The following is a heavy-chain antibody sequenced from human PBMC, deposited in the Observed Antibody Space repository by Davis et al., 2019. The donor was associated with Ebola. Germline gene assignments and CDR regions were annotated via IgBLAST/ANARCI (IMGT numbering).Heavy chain of an antibody. CDR1: GGSFSGYY. D-gene: IGHD3-10*01. V-gene: IGHV4-34*01. CDR2: INHSGST. J-gene: IGHJ4*02. Sequence: MPSETLSLTCAVYGGSFSGYYWSWIRQPPGKGLEWIGEINHSGSTNYNPSLKSRVTISVDTSKNQFSLKLSSVTAADTAVYYCARMVQGGIDYWGQGPWSPSPQ. CDR3: ARMVQGGIDY.